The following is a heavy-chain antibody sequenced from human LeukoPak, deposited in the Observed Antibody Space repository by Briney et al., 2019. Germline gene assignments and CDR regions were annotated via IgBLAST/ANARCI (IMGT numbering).Heavy chain of an antibody. CDR2: IWYDSSKK. Sequence: GGSLRFYCAASGFTFSSIGLLRLGQAPGQGLEGVAVIWYDSSKKYYASSVKGRFTISRDNSQNTLYLQMNSLRDDDTAVYYCALELVTDYWGQGTLVTVSS. CDR1: GFTFSSIG. CDR3: ALELVTDY. J-gene: IGHJ4*02. D-gene: IGHD3-9*01. V-gene: IGHV3-33*03.